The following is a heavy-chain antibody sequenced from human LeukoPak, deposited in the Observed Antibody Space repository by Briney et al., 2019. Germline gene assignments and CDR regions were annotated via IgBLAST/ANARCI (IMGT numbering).Heavy chain of an antibody. V-gene: IGHV4-34*01. CDR3: ARGRQLVFGRNWLDP. CDR1: GGSFSGYY. Sequence: SETLSLTCAVYGGSFSGYYWSWIRQPPGKGLEWIGEINHSGSTNYNPSLKSRVTISVDTSKNQFSLKLSSVTAADTAVYYCARGRQLVFGRNWLDPWGQGTLVTVSS. CDR2: INHSGST. D-gene: IGHD6-13*01. J-gene: IGHJ5*02.